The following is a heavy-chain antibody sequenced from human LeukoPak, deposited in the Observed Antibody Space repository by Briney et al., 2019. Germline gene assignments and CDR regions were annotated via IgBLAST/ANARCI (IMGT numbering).Heavy chain of an antibody. Sequence: RGSLRLSCAASGFTFSSYWMHWLCQEPRKGLVWVSRISTDGSSRSYADSVKGRFTISRDNGKNTQYLQMNSLRAEDTAVYYCASYLTSIPSGMDVWGQAATVSVSS. V-gene: IGHV3-74*01. D-gene: IGHD2/OR15-2a*01. CDR3: ASYLTSIPSGMDV. CDR2: ISTDGSSR. CDR1: GFTFSSYW. J-gene: IGHJ6*02.